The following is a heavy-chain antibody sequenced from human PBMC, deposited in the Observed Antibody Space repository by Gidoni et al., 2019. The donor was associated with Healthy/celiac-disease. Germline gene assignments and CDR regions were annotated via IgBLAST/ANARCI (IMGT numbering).Heavy chain of an antibody. J-gene: IGHJ6*02. V-gene: IGHV4-59*01. CDR2: IYYSGST. CDR3: ARGGSSSWTGPYYYGMDV. CDR1: GGSISRYY. Sequence: QVQLQESGPGLVKPSETLSLTCTVSGGSISRYYWSWIRQPPGKGLEWIGYIYYSGSTNYNPSLKSRVTISVDTSKNQFSLKLSSVTAADTAVYYCARGGSSSWTGPYYYGMDVWGQGTTVTVSS. D-gene: IGHD6-13*01.